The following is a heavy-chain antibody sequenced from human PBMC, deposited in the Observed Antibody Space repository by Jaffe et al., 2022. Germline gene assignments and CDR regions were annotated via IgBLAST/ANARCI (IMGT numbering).Heavy chain of an antibody. D-gene: IGHD3-3*01. J-gene: IGHJ4*02. Sequence: EVQLLESGGGLVQPGGSLRLSCAASGFTFSSYAMSWVRQAPGKGLEWVSAISGSGGSTYYADSVKGRFTISRDNSKNTLYLQMNSLRAEDTAVYYCAKDLDPSTYYDFWSGYPASYYFDYWGQGTLVTVSS. CDR3: AKDLDPSTYYDFWSGYPASYYFDY. V-gene: IGHV3-23*01. CDR2: ISGSGGST. CDR1: GFTFSSYA.